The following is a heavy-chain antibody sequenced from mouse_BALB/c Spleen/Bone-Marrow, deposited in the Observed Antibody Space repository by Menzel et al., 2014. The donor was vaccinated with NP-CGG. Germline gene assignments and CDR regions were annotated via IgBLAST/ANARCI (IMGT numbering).Heavy chain of an antibody. CDR1: GFSLSSYD. CDR3: AGEPPNFDPGIGLDL. J-gene: IGHJ3*02. CDR2: IDAGSGTT. Sequence: EESGGRLVTPGTPLTLTCTVSGFSLSSYDMIWVRQAPGKGLEWIGYIDAGSGTTWYARWAKGRFTISKSSTTVVLKMTSLTTEDTANYFCAGEPPNFDPGIGLDLWGQGSLVTVS. V-gene: IGHV5-17*01. D-gene: IGHD2-14*01.